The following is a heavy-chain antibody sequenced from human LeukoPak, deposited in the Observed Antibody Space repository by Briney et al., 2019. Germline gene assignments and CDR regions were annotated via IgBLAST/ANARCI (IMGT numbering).Heavy chain of an antibody. CDR2: IYCSGST. V-gene: IGHV4-59*01. D-gene: IGHD6-19*01. Sequence: SETLSLTCTVSSGSISSYDWSCIRQPPGEGREWIGYIYCSGSTNYNPSLKSRLTISVDTSKSPFSLKLRSVTAADTAVYYCARDLGLGSGWFDPWGQGTLVTVSS. CDR1: SGSISSYD. CDR3: ARDLGLGSGWFDP. J-gene: IGHJ5*02.